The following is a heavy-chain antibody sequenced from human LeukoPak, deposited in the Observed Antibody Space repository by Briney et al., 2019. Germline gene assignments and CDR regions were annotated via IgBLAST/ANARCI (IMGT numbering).Heavy chain of an antibody. CDR3: ARGIITMIVDDAFDI. Sequence: SQTLSLTCTVSGGSISRGSYYWSWIRQPAGKGLEWIGRIYTSGSTNYNPSLKSRVTISVDTSKNQFSLKLSSVTAADTAVYYCARGIITMIVDDAFDIWGQGTMVTVSS. J-gene: IGHJ3*02. CDR1: GGSISRGSYY. D-gene: IGHD3-22*01. V-gene: IGHV4-61*02. CDR2: IYTSGST.